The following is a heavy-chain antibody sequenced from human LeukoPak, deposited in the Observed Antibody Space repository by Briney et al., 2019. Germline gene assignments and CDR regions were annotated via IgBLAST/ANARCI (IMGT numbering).Heavy chain of an antibody. V-gene: IGHV4-59*08. Sequence: SETLSLTCTVSGDSISSYYWNWIRQPPGKGLEWIGYIYYSGSTNYNPSLKSRVTISVDTSKNQFSLKLSSVTAADTAVYYCARLLWFGESLHAFDIWGQGTMVTVSS. CDR2: IYYSGST. J-gene: IGHJ3*02. D-gene: IGHD3-10*01. CDR3: ARLLWFGESLHAFDI. CDR1: GDSISSYY.